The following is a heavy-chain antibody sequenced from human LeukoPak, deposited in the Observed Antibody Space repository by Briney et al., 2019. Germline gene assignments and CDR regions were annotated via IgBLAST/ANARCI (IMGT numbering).Heavy chain of an antibody. J-gene: IGHJ4*02. Sequence: GGSLRLSCAASGFTFSSYSMNWVRQAPGKGLEWVSSISSSSSYIYYADSVKGRFTISRDNARNSLYLQMNSLRAEDTAVYYCARDKSYGDSSDYWGQGTLVTVSS. CDR1: GFTFSSYS. V-gene: IGHV3-21*01. CDR2: ISSSSSYI. CDR3: ARDKSYGDSSDY. D-gene: IGHD2-21*02.